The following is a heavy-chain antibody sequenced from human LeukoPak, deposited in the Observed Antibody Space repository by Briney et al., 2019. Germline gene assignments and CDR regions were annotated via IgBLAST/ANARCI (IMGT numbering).Heavy chain of an antibody. J-gene: IGHJ4*02. CDR2: ISYDGSNK. D-gene: IGHD1-1*01. Sequence: GRSLRLSCAASGFTFCSYAMHWVRQAPGKGLEWVAVISYDGSNKYYADSVKGRFTISRDNSKNTLYLQMNSLRAEDTAVYYCARDPLGTRPGFDYWGQGTLVTVSS. CDR3: ARDPLGTRPGFDY. V-gene: IGHV3-30*04. CDR1: GFTFCSYA.